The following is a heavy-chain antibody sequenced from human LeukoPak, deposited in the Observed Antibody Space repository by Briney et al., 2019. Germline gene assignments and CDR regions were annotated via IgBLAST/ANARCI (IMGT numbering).Heavy chain of an antibody. CDR3: AKAGDNSGYYPAFYYYMDV. CDR2: IWYDGSNK. CDR1: GFTFNSNG. Sequence: GGFLRLSCAASGFTFNSNGMHWVRQAPGKGLEGMALIWYDGSNKYYADSVKGRFTISRDNSKNTLYLQMDSLRAEDTAVYYCAKAGDNSGYYPAFYYYMDVWGRGTTVTVSS. D-gene: IGHD3-22*01. V-gene: IGHV3-33*06. J-gene: IGHJ6*03.